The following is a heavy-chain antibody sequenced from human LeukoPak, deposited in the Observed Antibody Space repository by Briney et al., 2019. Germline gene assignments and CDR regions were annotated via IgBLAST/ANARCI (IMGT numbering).Heavy chain of an antibody. V-gene: IGHV4-4*07. CDR2: IYVTGST. CDR3: ARDETYSDVWSGSAGGGKGNYLDY. CDR1: GASISSYY. Sequence: SETLSLTCTVSGASISSYYWSWIRQPAGKALEWIGRIYVTGSTTYNPSLESRVTMSLDTSKNYFSLKLSSVTAADTAMYYCARDETYSDVWSGSAGGGKGNYLDYWGQGILVTVSS. D-gene: IGHD3-3*01. J-gene: IGHJ4*02.